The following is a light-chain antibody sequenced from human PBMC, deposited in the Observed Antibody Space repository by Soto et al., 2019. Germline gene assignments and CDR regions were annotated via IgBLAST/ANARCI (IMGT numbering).Light chain of an antibody. CDR3: QQYDNSPPWT. V-gene: IGKV3-20*01. CDR2: GAS. J-gene: IGKJ1*01. CDR1: QSVSSTS. Sequence: IVLTQSPGTLSFSPGERATLSCRASQSVSSTSLAWYQQKPGQAPRLLIYGASNRATGIPDRFSGSGSGTDFTLTISRLEPEDFAVYYCQQYDNSPPWTFGQGTKVDIK.